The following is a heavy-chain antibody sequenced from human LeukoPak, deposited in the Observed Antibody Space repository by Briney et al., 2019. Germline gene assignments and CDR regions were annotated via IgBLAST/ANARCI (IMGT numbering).Heavy chain of an antibody. J-gene: IGHJ4*02. D-gene: IGHD6-6*01. V-gene: IGHV5-51*01. Sequence: HGESLKISCKGSGYSFTSYWIGWVRQMPGKGLEWMGIIYPDDSYTRYSPSFQGQVTISADKSISTAYLQWSSLKASDTAMYYCAAIWQLGHLAPFDYWGQGTLVTVSS. CDR1: GYSFTSYW. CDR2: IYPDDSYT. CDR3: AAIWQLGHLAPFDY.